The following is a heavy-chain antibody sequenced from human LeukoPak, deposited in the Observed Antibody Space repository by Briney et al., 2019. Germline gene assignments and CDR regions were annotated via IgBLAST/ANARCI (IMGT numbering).Heavy chain of an antibody. J-gene: IGHJ4*02. CDR1: GFTFSSYA. CDR2: ISDNGST. D-gene: IGHD6-13*01. CDR3: ARGPWYRLNY. Sequence: GSLRLSCAASGFTFSSYAMSWVRQAPGKGLEWIGEISDNGSTKYNPSLKSRVTISGDTSKNQFSLNLSSVTAADTAVYYCARGPWYRLNYWGQGALVTVSS. V-gene: IGHV4-34*01.